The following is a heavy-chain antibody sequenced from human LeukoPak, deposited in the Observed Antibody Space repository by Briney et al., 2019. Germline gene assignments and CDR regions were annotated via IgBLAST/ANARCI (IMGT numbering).Heavy chain of an antibody. CDR2: ISYSGNT. CDR3: ARVGTAMALAFDI. Sequence: SETLSLTCTVSGGSISTNSYYWGWIRQPPGKGLEWIGSISYSGNTYYNPSLKSRVTIFVDTSKNQFSLKLSSVTAADTAVYYCARVGTAMALAFDIWGQGTMVTVSS. D-gene: IGHD5-18*01. J-gene: IGHJ3*02. CDR1: GGSISTNSYY. V-gene: IGHV4-39*07.